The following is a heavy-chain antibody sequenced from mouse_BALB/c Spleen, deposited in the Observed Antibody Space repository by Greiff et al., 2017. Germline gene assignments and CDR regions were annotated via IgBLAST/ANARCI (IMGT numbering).Heavy chain of an antibody. Sequence: DVHLVESGGGLVQPGGSRKLSCAASGFTFSDYGMAWVRQAPGKGPEWVAFISNLAYSIYYADTVTGRFTISRENAKNTLYLEMSSLRSEDTAMYYCARAYGSSYFDYWGQGTTLTVSS. J-gene: IGHJ2*01. CDR1: GFTFSDYG. V-gene: IGHV5-15*02. CDR2: ISNLAYSI. CDR3: ARAYGSSYFDY. D-gene: IGHD1-1*01.